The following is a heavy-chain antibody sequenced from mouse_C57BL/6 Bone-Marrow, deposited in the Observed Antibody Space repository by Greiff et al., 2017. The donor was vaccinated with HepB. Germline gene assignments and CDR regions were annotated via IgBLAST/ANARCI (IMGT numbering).Heavy chain of an antibody. CDR1: GYTFTSYG. CDR2: IYPRSGNT. V-gene: IGHV1-81*01. CDR3: ARSDYYGSSRDFDY. Sequence: QVQLKQSGAELARPGASVKLSCKASGYTFTSYGISWVKQRTGQGLEWIGEIYPRSGNTYYNEKFKGKATLTADKSSSTAYMELRSLTSEDSAVYFWARSDYYGSSRDFDYWGQGTTLTVSS. J-gene: IGHJ2*01. D-gene: IGHD1-1*01.